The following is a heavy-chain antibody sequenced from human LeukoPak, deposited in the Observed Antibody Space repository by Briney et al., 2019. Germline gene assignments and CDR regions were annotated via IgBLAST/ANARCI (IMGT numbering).Heavy chain of an antibody. Sequence: SETLSLTCTVSGGSISSSSYYWGWIRQPPGKGLEWIGSIYYSGSTYYNPSLKSRVTISVDTSKNQFSLKLSSVTAADTAVYYCARGRGVWGSYRYFDYWGQGTLVTVSS. D-gene: IGHD3-16*02. CDR1: GGSISSSSYY. V-gene: IGHV4-39*07. J-gene: IGHJ4*02. CDR2: IYYSGST. CDR3: ARGRGVWGSYRYFDY.